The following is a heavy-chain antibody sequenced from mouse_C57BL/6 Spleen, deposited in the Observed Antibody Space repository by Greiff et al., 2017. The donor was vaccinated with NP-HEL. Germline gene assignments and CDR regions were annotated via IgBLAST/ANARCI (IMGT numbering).Heavy chain of an antibody. J-gene: IGHJ4*01. CDR2: IDPSDSST. Sequence: QVQLQQPGAELVMPGASVKLSCKASGYTFTSYWMHWVKQRPGQGLEWIGEIDPSDSSTNYNQKFKGKSTLTVDKSSSTAYMHLSSLTSEDSAVYYCATYYSNDIYYAMDYWGQGTSVTVSS. V-gene: IGHV1-69*01. CDR1: GYTFTSYW. CDR3: ATYYSNDIYYAMDY. D-gene: IGHD2-5*01.